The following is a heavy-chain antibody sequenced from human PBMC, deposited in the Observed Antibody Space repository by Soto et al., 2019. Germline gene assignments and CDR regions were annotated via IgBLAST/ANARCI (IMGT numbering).Heavy chain of an antibody. CDR1: GYTFTCHY. V-gene: IGHV1-2*04. D-gene: IGHD2-21*01. CDR2: INPNSGGT. J-gene: IGHJ4*02. Sequence: ASVRVSCRASGYTFTCHYMHWVRQAPGQGLEWMGWINPNSGGTNYAQKFQGWVTMTRDTSISTAYMELSRLRSDDTAVYYCARGEGGPRWGSIDYWGQGTLVTVS. CDR3: ARGEGGPRWGSIDY.